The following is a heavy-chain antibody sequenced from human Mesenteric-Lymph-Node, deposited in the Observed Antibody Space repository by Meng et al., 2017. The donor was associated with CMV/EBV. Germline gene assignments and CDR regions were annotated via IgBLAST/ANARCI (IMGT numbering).Heavy chain of an antibody. CDR1: GGSFSVDW. CDR2: ISYTGGT. V-gene: IGHV4-34*01. J-gene: IGHJ4*02. CDR3: AMHPADFDY. Sequence: TLSLTCAVYGGSFSVDWWSWIRQPPGKGLEWVGEISYTGGTNYNPSLKSRVIISADTSKKQFSLKLTSVTAADTAVYYCAMHPADFDYWGQGILVTVSS.